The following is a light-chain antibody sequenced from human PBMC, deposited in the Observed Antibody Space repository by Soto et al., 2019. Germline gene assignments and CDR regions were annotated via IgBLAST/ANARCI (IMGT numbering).Light chain of an antibody. CDR1: RNLLHSNGYYY. Sequence: VLTQSPLSLPVTPGEPASISCRSSRNLLHSNGYYYLDWYLQKPGQSPQLLIYLGSNRASGVPDRFSGSGSGTDFTLTINRVEAEDVGVYFCAQGLATPFTFGGGTKVEIK. CDR2: LGS. J-gene: IGKJ4*01. V-gene: IGKV2-28*01. CDR3: AQGLATPFT.